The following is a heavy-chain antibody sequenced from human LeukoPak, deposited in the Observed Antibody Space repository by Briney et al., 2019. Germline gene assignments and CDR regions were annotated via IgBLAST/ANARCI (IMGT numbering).Heavy chain of an antibody. J-gene: IGHJ4*02. Sequence: GGSLRLSCAASGFTFSSYGMHWVRQAPGKGLEWVAFIRYDGSNKYYADSVKGRFTISRDNSKNTLYLQMNSLRADDTAVYYCAKDMGWELSYFDYWGQGTLVTVSS. CDR3: AKDMGWELSYFDY. CDR2: IRYDGSNK. D-gene: IGHD1-26*01. V-gene: IGHV3-30*02. CDR1: GFTFSSYG.